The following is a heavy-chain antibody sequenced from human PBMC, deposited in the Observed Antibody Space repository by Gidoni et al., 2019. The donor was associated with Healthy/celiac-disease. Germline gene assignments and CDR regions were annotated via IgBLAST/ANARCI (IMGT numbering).Heavy chain of an antibody. CDR2: IDPGDSDT. Sequence: EVQLVPSGAEVKRPGESLKISCKGSGYSFTSYWIGWVRRMPGKGLEGMGIIDPGDSDTRYSPSFQGEVTISADKSISTAYLQWSSLKASDTAMYYGARPGGSSGYYLGLYAFDIWGQGTMVTVSS. CDR3: ARPGGSSGYYLGLYAFDI. CDR1: GYSFTSYW. V-gene: IGHV5-51*01. D-gene: IGHD3-22*01. J-gene: IGHJ3*02.